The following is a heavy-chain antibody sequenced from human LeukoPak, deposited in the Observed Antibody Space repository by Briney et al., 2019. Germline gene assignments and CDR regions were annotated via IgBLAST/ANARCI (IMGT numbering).Heavy chain of an antibody. D-gene: IGHD3-10*01. V-gene: IGHV5-51*01. J-gene: IGHJ3*02. Sequence: GESLKISCKGSGYSFTSYWIGWVRQMPGKGLEWMGIIYPGDSDIRYSPSFQGQVTISADKSISTAYLQWSSLKASDTAMYYCARHSSYYYGSGSYLDAFDIWGQGTMVTVSS. CDR2: IYPGDSDI. CDR3: ARHSSYYYGSGSYLDAFDI. CDR1: GYSFTSYW.